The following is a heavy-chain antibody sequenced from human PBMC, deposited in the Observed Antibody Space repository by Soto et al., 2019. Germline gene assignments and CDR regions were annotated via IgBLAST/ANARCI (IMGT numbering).Heavy chain of an antibody. Sequence: GGSLRLSCAASGFTFSSYAMHWVRQAPGKGLEWVAVISYDGSNKYYADSVKGRFTISRDNSKNTLYLQMNSLRAEDTAVYYCARETSLTIFDYWGQGTLVTVSS. V-gene: IGHV3-30-3*01. CDR1: GFTFSSYA. D-gene: IGHD4-17*01. CDR3: ARETSLTIFDY. J-gene: IGHJ4*02. CDR2: ISYDGSNK.